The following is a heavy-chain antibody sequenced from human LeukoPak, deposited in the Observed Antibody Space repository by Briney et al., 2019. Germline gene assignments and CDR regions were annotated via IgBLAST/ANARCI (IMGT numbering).Heavy chain of an antibody. CDR3: AGTPYCSSDNCYRFYNGNDGFDI. Sequence: ASVKVSCKASGYTFTSYYMHWVRQAPGQGLEWMGIINPSGGSTSYAQKFQGRVTMTRDMSTSTVYMELSSLRSEDTAVYYCAGTPYCSSDNCYRFYNGNDGFDIWGQGTKVTVSS. CDR2: INPSGGST. CDR1: GYTFTSYY. D-gene: IGHD2-2*01. V-gene: IGHV1-46*01. J-gene: IGHJ3*02.